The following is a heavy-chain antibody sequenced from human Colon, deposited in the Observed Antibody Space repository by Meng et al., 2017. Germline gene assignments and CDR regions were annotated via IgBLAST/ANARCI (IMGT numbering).Heavy chain of an antibody. CDR3: ARGPTTMAHDFDY. Sequence: SETLSLTCSVSGDSISTYYWTWIRQPPGKGLEWIGHIYFSGNTNYNPSLKSRVTMSVDTSKNRFSLKLTSVTAADSAVYYCARGPTTMAHDFDYWGQGTLVTVPQ. D-gene: IGHD4-11*01. CDR2: IYFSGNT. J-gene: IGHJ4*02. V-gene: IGHV4-59*01. CDR1: GDSISTYY.